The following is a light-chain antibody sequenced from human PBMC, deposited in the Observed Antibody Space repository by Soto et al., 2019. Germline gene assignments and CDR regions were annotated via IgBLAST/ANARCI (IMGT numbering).Light chain of an antibody. CDR1: QSISAW. J-gene: IGKJ1*01. V-gene: IGKV1-5*03. CDR3: QQYNSYPLT. CDR2: EAS. Sequence: DIQMTQSPSTLSASVGDRVTITCLASQSISAWLAWYQQKPGKAPKLLIYEASNLESGVPSRFSGSGSGTDFTLTSSSLQPDDFATYYCQQYNSYPLTFGQGTKVEIK.